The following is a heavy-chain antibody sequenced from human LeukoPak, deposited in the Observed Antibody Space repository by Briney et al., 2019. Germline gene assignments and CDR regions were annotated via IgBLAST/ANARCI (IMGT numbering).Heavy chain of an antibody. D-gene: IGHD3-9*01. CDR3: ARHAPPPYDILTDAFDI. Sequence: GESLKISCKGSGYSFTSYWIGWVRQMPGKGLEWMGIIYPGDSDTRYSPSFQGQVTISADKSISTAYLQWSSLKASDTAMYYCARHAPPPYDILTDAFDIWGQGTMVTVSS. V-gene: IGHV5-51*01. CDR2: IYPGDSDT. CDR1: GYSFTSYW. J-gene: IGHJ3*02.